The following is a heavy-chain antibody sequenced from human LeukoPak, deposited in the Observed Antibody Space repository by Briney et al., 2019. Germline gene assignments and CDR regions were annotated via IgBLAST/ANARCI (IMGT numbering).Heavy chain of an antibody. CDR3: TTRTTTTIY. D-gene: IGHD1-7*01. CDR2: IASNTDGGTT. CDR1: HFTFTNRW. V-gene: IGHV3-15*07. J-gene: IGHJ4*02. Sequence: GGSLRLSCAASHFTFTNRWMNWVRHAPGKGLEWVGRIASNTDGGTTDYAAPVKGRFTISRDDSKNALYLQMNSLKTEDTALYYCTTRTTTTIYWGQGTLVTVSS.